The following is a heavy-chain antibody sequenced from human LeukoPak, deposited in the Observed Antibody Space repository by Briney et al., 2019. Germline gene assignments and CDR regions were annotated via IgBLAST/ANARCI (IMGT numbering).Heavy chain of an antibody. J-gene: IGHJ6*03. V-gene: IGHV6-1*01. Sequence: PSQTLSLTCAISGDSVSSNSAAWNWIRQSPSRGLEWLGRTYYRSRWRNDYAVSVKSRITINPDTSKSQFSLQLNSVTPEDTAVYYCARQSGYSYARNYYYYYYMDVWGKGTTVTVSS. CDR3: ARQSGYSYARNYYYYYYMDV. CDR2: TYYRSRWRN. D-gene: IGHD5-18*01. CDR1: GDSVSSNSAA.